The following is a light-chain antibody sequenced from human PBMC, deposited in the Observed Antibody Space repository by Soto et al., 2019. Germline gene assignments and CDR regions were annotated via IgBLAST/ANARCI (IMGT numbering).Light chain of an antibody. CDR1: QSLAYSDGNTY. CDR3: MQGTHWPPYT. J-gene: IGKJ2*01. CDR2: KIS. V-gene: IGKV2-30*01. Sequence: DVVMTQSPLSLPVTLGQPASISCRSSQSLAYSDGNTYLNWFQQRTGQSPRRLIYKISNRDSVVPDRFSGSGSGTDFTLKISRVEAEDVGVYYCMQGTHWPPYTFGQGTKLEIK.